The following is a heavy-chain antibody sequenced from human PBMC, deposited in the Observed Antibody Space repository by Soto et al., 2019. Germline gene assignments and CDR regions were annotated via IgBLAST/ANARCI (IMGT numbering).Heavy chain of an antibody. Sequence: SETLSLTCTVSGGSISSGGYYWSWIRQHPGKGLEWIGYIYYSGSTYYNPSLKSRVTISVDTSKNQFSLKLSSVTAADTAVYYCARDRGFWSGYYTRTYGMDVWGQGTMVTVSS. CDR3: ARDRGFWSGYYTRTYGMDV. CDR2: IYYSGST. V-gene: IGHV4-31*03. CDR1: GGSISSGGYY. D-gene: IGHD3-3*01. J-gene: IGHJ6*02.